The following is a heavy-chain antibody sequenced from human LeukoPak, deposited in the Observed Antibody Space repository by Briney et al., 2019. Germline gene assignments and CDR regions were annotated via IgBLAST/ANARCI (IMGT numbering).Heavy chain of an antibody. D-gene: IGHD6-19*01. J-gene: IGHJ4*02. V-gene: IGHV4-59*01. Sequence: SETLSLTCTVSGGSISSYYWSWIRQPPGKGLEWIGYIYYSGSTNYHPPLKSRVTISVDTSKNQFSLKLSSVTAADTAVYYCASERIAVAGLFDYWGQGTLVTVSS. CDR2: IYYSGST. CDR3: ASERIAVAGLFDY. CDR1: GGSISSYY.